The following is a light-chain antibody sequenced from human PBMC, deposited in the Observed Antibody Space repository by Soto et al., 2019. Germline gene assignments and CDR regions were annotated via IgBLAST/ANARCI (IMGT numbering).Light chain of an antibody. CDR3: ASYTSSTTFV. CDR2: EVS. Sequence: QSALTQPPSVSESPGQSVTTSCTGTSSDVGGYNRVSWYQQTPGTAPKVIINEVSNRPSGVPDRFSGSKSGNTASLTISGLQFEDEADYYSASYTSSTTFVFGPGTKLPVL. J-gene: IGLJ1*01. CDR1: SSDVGGYNR. V-gene: IGLV2-18*02.